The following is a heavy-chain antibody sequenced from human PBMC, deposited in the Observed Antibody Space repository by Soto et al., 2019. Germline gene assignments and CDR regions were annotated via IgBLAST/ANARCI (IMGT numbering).Heavy chain of an antibody. CDR3: AHSGGAFGERSYWDY. CDR1: GFSLTTSGVG. V-gene: IGHV2-5*02. J-gene: IGHJ4*02. Sequence: QITLKESGPPLVQPTQTLTLTCTFSGFSLTTSGVGVNWIRQPPGKALAWLAIIFWDDDRRYSPSLKRRLPITNVPSKNHVVLTMTNMDPVDTATYYCAHSGGAFGERSYWDYWGQGTLVTVAS. D-gene: IGHD2-21*01. CDR2: IFWDDDR.